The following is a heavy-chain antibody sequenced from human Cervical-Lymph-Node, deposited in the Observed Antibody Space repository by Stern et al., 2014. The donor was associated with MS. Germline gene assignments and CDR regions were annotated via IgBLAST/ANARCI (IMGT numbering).Heavy chain of an antibody. CDR2: VSAYNGEP. J-gene: IGHJ3*02. CDR1: FDKFTNYG. CDR3: ARRWQFVFDI. Sequence: VQLGQSGSEVKKPGASVKDSCKASFDKFTNYGISWVRQAPGQWIEWRGGVSAYNGEPKSAQKFKGRVTMTTDSSPTTGYMELRSLTSDDTAVYYCARRWQFVFDIWGQGKMVTVSS. D-gene: IGHD3-16*01. V-gene: IGHV1-18*01.